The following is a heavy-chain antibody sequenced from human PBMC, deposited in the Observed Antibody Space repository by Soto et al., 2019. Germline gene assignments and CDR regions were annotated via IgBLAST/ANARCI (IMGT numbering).Heavy chain of an antibody. V-gene: IGHV2-70*01. J-gene: IGHJ6*02. CDR3: ARMKAGIVATTTYYYYYGMDV. D-gene: IGHD5-12*01. CDR1: GFSLSTSGMC. CDR2: IDWDDDK. Sequence: VSGPTLVNPTQTLTLTCTFSGFSLSTSGMCVSWIRQPPGKALEWLALIDWDDDKYYSTSLKTRLTISKDTSKNQVVLTMTNMDPVDTATYYCARMKAGIVATTTYYYYYGMDVWGQGTTVTVSS.